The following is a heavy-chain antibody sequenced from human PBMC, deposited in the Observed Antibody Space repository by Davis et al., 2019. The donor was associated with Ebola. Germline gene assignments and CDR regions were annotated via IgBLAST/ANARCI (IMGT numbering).Heavy chain of an antibody. CDR2: INHSGST. V-gene: IGHV4-34*01. Sequence: PSETLSLTCAVYGGSFSGYYWSWIRQPPGKGLEWIGEINHSGSTNYNPSLKSRVTISVDTSKNQFSLKLSSVTAADTAVYYCARAPYNHFYSSGWHGGWFDPWGQGTLVTVSS. D-gene: IGHD6-19*01. CDR1: GGSFSGYY. CDR3: ARAPYNHFYSSGWHGGWFDP. J-gene: IGHJ5*02.